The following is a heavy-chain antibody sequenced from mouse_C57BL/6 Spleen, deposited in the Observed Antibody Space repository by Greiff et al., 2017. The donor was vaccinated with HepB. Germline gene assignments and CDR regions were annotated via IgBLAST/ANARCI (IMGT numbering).Heavy chain of an antibody. J-gene: IGHJ2*01. CDR3: ARMDYDGGYYFDY. CDR2: IYPGGGYT. Sequence: QVQLKQSGAELVRPGTSVKMSCKASGYTFTNYWIGWAKQRPGHGLEWIGDIYPGGGYTNYNEKFKGKATLTADKSSSTAYMQFSSLTSEDSAIYYCARMDYDGGYYFDYWGQGTTLTVSS. D-gene: IGHD2-4*01. CDR1: GYTFTNYW. V-gene: IGHV1-63*01.